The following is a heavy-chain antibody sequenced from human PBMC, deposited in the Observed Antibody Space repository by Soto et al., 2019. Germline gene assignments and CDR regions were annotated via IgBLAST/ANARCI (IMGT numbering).Heavy chain of an antibody. J-gene: IGHJ6*02. D-gene: IGHD1-7*01. CDR1: GFTFSNAW. CDR3: SWNYAYYYYYGMDV. CDR2: IKSKTDGGTT. V-gene: IGHV3-15*07. Sequence: GGSLRLSCAASGFTFSNAWMNWVRQAPGKGLEWVGRIKSKTDGGTTDYAAPVKGRFTISRDDSKNTLYLQMNSLKTEDTAVYYCSWNYAYYYYYGMDVWGQGTTVTVSS.